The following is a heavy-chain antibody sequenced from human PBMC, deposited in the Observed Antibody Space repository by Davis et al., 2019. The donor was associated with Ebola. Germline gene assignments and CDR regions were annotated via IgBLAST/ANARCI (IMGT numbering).Heavy chain of an antibody. CDR3: ARGTMGGS. CDR2: IYYSGST. J-gene: IGHJ4*02. Sequence: PSETLSLTCTVSGGSVSSGSYYWSWIRQPPGKGLEWIGYIYYSGSTNYNPSLKSRVTISVDTSKNQFSLKLSSVTAADTAVYYCARGTMGGSWGQGTLVTVSS. V-gene: IGHV4-61*01. CDR1: GGSVSSGSYY. D-gene: IGHD1-26*01.